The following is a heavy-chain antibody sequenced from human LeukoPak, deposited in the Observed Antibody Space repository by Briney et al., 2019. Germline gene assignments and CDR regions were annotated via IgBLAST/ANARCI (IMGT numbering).Heavy chain of an antibody. CDR3: ARGSSGYFFDL. CDR1: GFIFNNYG. D-gene: IGHD3-22*01. CDR2: ISNDGGGT. Sequence: PGGSLRLSCAASGFIFNNYGLVWVRQAPGKGLEWVSAISNDGGGTTYEYFVKGRFSVSRDNSKNTLFLQMNSLRAEEKALYYCARGSSGYFFDLWGQGTLVTVSS. V-gene: IGHV3-23*01. J-gene: IGHJ4*02.